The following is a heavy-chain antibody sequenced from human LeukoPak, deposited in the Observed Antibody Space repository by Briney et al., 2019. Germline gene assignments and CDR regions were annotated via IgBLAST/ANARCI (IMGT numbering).Heavy chain of an antibody. CDR3: AKDKGRGWYTYFDY. CDR1: GFTFDDYA. D-gene: IGHD6-19*01. Sequence: AGGSLRLSCAASGFTFDDYAVHWVRQAPGKGLEWVSGISWNSGSIGYADSVKGRFTISRDNAKNSLYLQMNSLRAEDTALYYCAKDKGRGWYTYFDYWGQGTLVTVSS. V-gene: IGHV3-9*01. J-gene: IGHJ4*02. CDR2: ISWNSGSI.